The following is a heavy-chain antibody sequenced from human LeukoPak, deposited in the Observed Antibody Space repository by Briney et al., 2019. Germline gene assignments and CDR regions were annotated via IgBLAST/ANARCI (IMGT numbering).Heavy chain of an antibody. J-gene: IGHJ4*02. CDR2: ISDIGSI. D-gene: IGHD2-8*02. CDR1: GGSISSYY. V-gene: IGHV4-59*08. CDR3: AGHHPRNTVDF. Sequence: SETLSLTGTVSGGSISSYYWSWIRQPPGKGLEWIAYISDIGSINYNPSLKSRVTISLDTSKNQFSLKLSSVTAADTAVYYCAGHHPRNTVDFWGQGTLVTVSS.